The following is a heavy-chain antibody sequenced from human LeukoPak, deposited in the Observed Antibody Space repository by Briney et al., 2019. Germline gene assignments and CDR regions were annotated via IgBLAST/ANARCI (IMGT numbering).Heavy chain of an antibody. D-gene: IGHD5-24*01. Sequence: SETLSLTCTVSGYSISNGHYWGWIRQPPGKGLEWIGSIYHSGSTYYNPSLKSRVTISVDTSKNQFSLKLTSVTAADTAVYYCARGCRDGYSNYWYFDLWGRGTLVTVSS. CDR3: ARGCRDGYSNYWYFDL. V-gene: IGHV4-38-2*02. J-gene: IGHJ2*01. CDR2: IYHSGST. CDR1: GYSISNGHY.